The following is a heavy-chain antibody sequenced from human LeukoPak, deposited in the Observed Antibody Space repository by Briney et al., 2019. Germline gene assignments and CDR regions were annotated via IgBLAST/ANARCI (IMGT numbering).Heavy chain of an antibody. CDR2: ISSSSSYT. J-gene: IGHJ4*02. V-gene: IGHV3-11*05. CDR1: GFTFSDYY. Sequence: GGSLRLSCAASGFTFSDYYMSWIRQAPGKGLEWVSYISSSSSYTNYADSVKGRFTISRDNAKNSLYLQMNSLKTEDTAVYYCTTEDSSGWYYFDYWGQGTLVTVSS. D-gene: IGHD6-19*01. CDR3: TTEDSSGWYYFDY.